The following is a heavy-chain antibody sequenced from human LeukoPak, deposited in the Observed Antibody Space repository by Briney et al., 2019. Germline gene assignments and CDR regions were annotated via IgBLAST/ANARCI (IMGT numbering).Heavy chain of an antibody. V-gene: IGHV3-11*01. D-gene: IGHD4-17*01. J-gene: IGHJ3*02. Sequence: PGGSLRLSCAASGFTFSDYYMSWIRQAPGKGLEWVSYISSSGSTIYYADSVKGRFTISRDNAKNSLYLQMNSLRAEDTAVYYCASPWALKHDYGDYVGAFDIWGQGTMVTVSS. CDR3: ASPWALKHDYGDYVGAFDI. CDR1: GFTFSDYY. CDR2: ISSSGSTI.